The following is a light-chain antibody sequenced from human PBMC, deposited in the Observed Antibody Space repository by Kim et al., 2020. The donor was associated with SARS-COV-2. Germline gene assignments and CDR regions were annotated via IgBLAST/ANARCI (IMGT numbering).Light chain of an antibody. CDR2: GAS. CDR3: QQYDRWPRT. J-gene: IGKJ1*01. CDR1: QSVRTN. Sequence: VSPGERATPSCTASQSVRTNLAWYQQKPGQAPRLLISGASDMATGIPARFSGGGSGTDFTLTISSLQSEDFGVYYCQQYDRWPRTFGQGTKVDIK. V-gene: IGKV3D-15*01.